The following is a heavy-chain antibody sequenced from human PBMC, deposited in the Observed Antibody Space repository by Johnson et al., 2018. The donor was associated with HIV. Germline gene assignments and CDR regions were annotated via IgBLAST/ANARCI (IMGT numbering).Heavy chain of an antibody. CDR3: TTDPIAAAGPDAFDI. D-gene: IGHD6-13*01. V-gene: IGHV3-15*01. Sequence: MMLVESGGGVVQPGRSLRLSCAASGFTFNNAWMSWVRQAPGKGLEWVGRIKSKSDGGTSDYAAPVKARFTISRDDSKNTLYLQMNSLKTEDTAVYYCTTDPIAAAGPDAFDIWGQGTVVTVSS. J-gene: IGHJ3*02. CDR2: IKSKSDGGTS. CDR1: GFTFNNAW.